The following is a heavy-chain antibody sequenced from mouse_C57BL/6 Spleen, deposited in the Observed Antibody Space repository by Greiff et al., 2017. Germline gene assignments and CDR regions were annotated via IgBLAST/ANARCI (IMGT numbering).Heavy chain of an antibody. V-gene: IGHV1-52*01. D-gene: IGHD1-1*01. CDR3: AREDYYGSSPGCAY. CDR1: GYTFTSYW. J-gene: IGHJ3*01. CDR2: IDPSDSET. Sequence: QVQLQQPGAELVRPGSSVKLSCKASGYTFTSYWMHWVKQRPIQGLEWIGNIDPSDSETHYNQKFKDKATLTVDKSSSTAYMQLSSLTSEDSAVYYCAREDYYGSSPGCAYWGQGTLVTVSA.